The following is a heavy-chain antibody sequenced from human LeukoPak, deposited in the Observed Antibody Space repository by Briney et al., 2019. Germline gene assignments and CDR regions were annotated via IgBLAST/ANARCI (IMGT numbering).Heavy chain of an antibody. V-gene: IGHV3-30*03. D-gene: IGHD1-26*01. CDR3: AREKQSGGTSFDY. Sequence: PGGSLRLSCAASGFTFSSYNMNWVRQAPGKGLEWVAVVGVDERTIFYADSLKGRFTVSRDNSKNTVYLQMNSLRDEDTAFYYCAREKQSGGTSFDYWGQGSLVSVSS. J-gene: IGHJ4*02. CDR2: VGVDERTI. CDR1: GFTFSSYN.